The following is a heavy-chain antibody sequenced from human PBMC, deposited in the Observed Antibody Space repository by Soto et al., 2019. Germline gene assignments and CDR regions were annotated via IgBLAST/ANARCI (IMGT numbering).Heavy chain of an antibody. Sequence: GGSLRLSCAASGVTFSSYWMSWVRQAPGKGLEWVANIKQDGSEKYYVDSVKGRFTISRDNAKNSLYLQMNSLRAEDTAVYYCAREGLRGVMNYYGMDVWGQGTTVPVSS. D-gene: IGHD3-10*01. J-gene: IGHJ6*02. CDR3: AREGLRGVMNYYGMDV. CDR2: IKQDGSEK. CDR1: GVTFSSYW. V-gene: IGHV3-7*04.